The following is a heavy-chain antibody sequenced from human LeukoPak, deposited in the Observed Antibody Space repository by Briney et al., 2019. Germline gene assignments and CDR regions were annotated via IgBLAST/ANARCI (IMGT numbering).Heavy chain of an antibody. Sequence: PGGSLRLSCAASGFTFRGYAMHWVRQAPGKGLEWVAVISYDGSNKYYADSVKGRFTLSRDNSKNTLYLQMNSLRAEDTAVYYCTSPGGDGYHPDYWGQGTLVTVSS. CDR1: GFTFRGYA. D-gene: IGHD5-24*01. V-gene: IGHV3-30-3*01. CDR2: ISYDGSNK. J-gene: IGHJ4*02. CDR3: TSPGGDGYHPDY.